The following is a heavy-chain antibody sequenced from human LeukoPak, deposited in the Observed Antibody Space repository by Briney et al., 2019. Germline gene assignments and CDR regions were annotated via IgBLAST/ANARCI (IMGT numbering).Heavy chain of an antibody. CDR1: GFTVSSNY. D-gene: IGHD3-10*01. V-gene: IGHV3-7*01. CDR3: ARGGSAGY. CDR2: IKQDGSEK. J-gene: IGHJ4*02. Sequence: TGGSLRLSCAASGFTVSSNYMTWVRQAPGKGLEWVANIKQDGSEKYYVDSVKGRFTISRDNAKNSLYLQMNSLRAEDTAVYYCARGGSAGYWGQGTLVTVSS.